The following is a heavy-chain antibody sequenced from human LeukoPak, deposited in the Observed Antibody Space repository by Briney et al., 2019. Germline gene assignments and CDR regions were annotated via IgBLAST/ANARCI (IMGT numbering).Heavy chain of an antibody. V-gene: IGHV3-23*01. CDR2: ISATGDKT. D-gene: IGHD2-15*01. CDR3: AKEKKVFGVVAASFDS. Sequence: PGGSLRLSCAASGFTFRSYAMSWVRQAPGKGLEWVSAISATGDKTYYADSVKGRFTISRDSSKSTVSLQVNRLRVEDTAVYFCAKEKKVFGVVAASFDSWGQGTLVTVSS. J-gene: IGHJ4*02. CDR1: GFTFRSYA.